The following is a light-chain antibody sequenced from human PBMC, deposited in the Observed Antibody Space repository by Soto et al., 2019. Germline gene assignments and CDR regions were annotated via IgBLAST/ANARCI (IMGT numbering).Light chain of an antibody. Sequence: QSVLTQPTSVSGSPGQSVTISCTGNSSDIGKYDRVSWYQLPPGKAPKLIIYEVTNRPSGVPARFSGSKSGNTASLTISGLQAEDEADYYCSSYISTSRYVFGAGTKLTVL. J-gene: IGLJ1*01. CDR2: EVT. CDR1: SSDIGKYDR. V-gene: IGLV2-18*02. CDR3: SSYISTSRYV.